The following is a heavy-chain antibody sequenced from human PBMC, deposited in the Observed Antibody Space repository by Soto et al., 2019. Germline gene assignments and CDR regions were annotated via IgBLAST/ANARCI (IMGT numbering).Heavy chain of an antibody. V-gene: IGHV1-3*05. CDR1: GYTFTSYD. J-gene: IGHJ4*02. Sequence: QVQLVQSGAEEKKPGASVKVSCKASGYTFTSYDMHWVRQAPGQRLEWMGWINAGNGNTKYSQKFQGRLTITRDTGASTAYMELSSLTSEDTAVYDCARDEIAGVLDYWGQGTLVTVSS. CDR2: INAGNGNT. D-gene: IGHD1-20*01. CDR3: ARDEIAGVLDY.